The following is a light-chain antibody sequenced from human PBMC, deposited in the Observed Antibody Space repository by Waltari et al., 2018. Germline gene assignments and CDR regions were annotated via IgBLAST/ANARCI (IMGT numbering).Light chain of an antibody. CDR1: SGDIGRHNF. J-gene: IGLJ1*01. V-gene: IGLV2-14*03. CDR2: DVS. Sequence: QSALTQPASVSGSPGQSITISCTGTSGDIGRHNFVSWYQQHPGKAPRLMIFDVSNRPYGVSERSSGDKPGNAASLTISGLQAEDEADYYCSTYSPSGTPYVFRTGTEVTVL. CDR3: STYSPSGTPYV.